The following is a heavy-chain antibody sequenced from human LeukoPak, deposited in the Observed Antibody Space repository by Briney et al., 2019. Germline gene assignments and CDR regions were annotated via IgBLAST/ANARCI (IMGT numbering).Heavy chain of an antibody. CDR3: ARDGAVAGTVDY. V-gene: IGHV4-4*07. CDR2: IYTSGST. D-gene: IGHD6-19*01. CDR1: GVSVSSLD. Sequence: PSETLFLPCSVSGVSVSSLDWSGLRQPAGKGLEWIGRIYTSGSTNYNPSLKSRVTISVDKSKNQFSLKLSSVTAADTAVYYCARDGAVAGTVDYWGQGTLVTVSS. J-gene: IGHJ4*02.